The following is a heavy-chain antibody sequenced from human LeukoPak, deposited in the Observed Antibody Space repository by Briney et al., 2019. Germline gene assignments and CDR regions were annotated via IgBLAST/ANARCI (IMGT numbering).Heavy chain of an antibody. CDR2: ITSDGTT. CDR3: VKDWFHATDY. J-gene: IGHJ4*02. D-gene: IGHD2/OR15-2a*01. CDR1: GFTFSIAW. Sequence: GGSLRLSCAASGFTFSIAWMHWVRQAPGKGLVWVSRITSDGTTTYAESVKGRFTISRDNAKNTIYLQMNSLRAEDTAVYYCVKDWFHATDYWGQGIPVTVSS. V-gene: IGHV3-74*03.